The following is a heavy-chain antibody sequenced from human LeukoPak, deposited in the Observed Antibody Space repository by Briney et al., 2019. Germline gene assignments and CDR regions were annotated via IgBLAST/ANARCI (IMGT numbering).Heavy chain of an antibody. Sequence: ASVXXXCXAXGYTFTSYAMNWVRXXPXQXXXXXXXXXXXTGNPTYAQGFTGRFVFSLDTSVSTAYLQISSLKAEDTAVYYCAADTAMKYYYDSSGYNTGDNYYYGMDVWGQGTTVTVSS. J-gene: IGHJ6*02. CDR2: XXXXTGNP. CDR1: GYTFTSYA. D-gene: IGHD3-22*01. V-gene: IGHV7-4-1*02. CDR3: AADTAMKYYYDSSGYNTGDNYYYGMDV.